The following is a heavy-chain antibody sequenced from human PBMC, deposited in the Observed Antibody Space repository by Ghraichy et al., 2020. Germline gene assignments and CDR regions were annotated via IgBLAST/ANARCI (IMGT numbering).Heavy chain of an antibody. J-gene: IGHJ2*01. CDR2: IYYSGST. Sequence: SETLSLTCTVSGGSISSYYWSWIRQPPGKGLEWIGYIYYSGSTNYNPSLKSRVTISVDTSKNQFSLKLSSVTAADTAVYYCARGTILADYWYFDLWGRGTLVTVSS. CDR1: GGSISSYY. CDR3: ARGTILADYWYFDL. V-gene: IGHV4-59*01. D-gene: IGHD1-1*01.